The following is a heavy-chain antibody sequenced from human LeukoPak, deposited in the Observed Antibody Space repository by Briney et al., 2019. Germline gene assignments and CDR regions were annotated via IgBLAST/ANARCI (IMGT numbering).Heavy chain of an antibody. Sequence: AASVKVSCKASGGTFSSYAISWVRQAPGQGLEWMGGIIPIFGTANYAQKFQGRVTITADESTSTAYMELSSLRSEDTAVYYRARGGAYSGYDYGYWGQGTLVTVSS. CDR2: IIPIFGTA. CDR3: ARGGAYSGYDYGY. D-gene: IGHD5-12*01. J-gene: IGHJ4*02. V-gene: IGHV1-69*13. CDR1: GGTFSSYA.